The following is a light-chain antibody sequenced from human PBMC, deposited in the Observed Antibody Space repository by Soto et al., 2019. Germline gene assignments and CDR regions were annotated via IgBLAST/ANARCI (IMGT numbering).Light chain of an antibody. CDR1: SSDVGVYNY. J-gene: IGLJ1*01. Sequence: QSVLTQPRSVSGSRGQSVTISCTGTSSDVGVYNYVSWYQQHPGKAPKLMIYDVTKRPSGVPDRFSGSKSANTASLTISGLQAEDEADYYCCSYAGSYTFVFGTGTKVTVL. CDR3: CSYAGSYTFV. CDR2: DVT. V-gene: IGLV2-11*01.